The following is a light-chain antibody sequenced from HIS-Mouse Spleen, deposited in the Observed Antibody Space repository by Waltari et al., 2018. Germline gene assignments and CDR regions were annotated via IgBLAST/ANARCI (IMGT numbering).Light chain of an antibody. V-gene: IGLV2-23*01. CDR2: EGS. CDR3: CSYAGSSTSVV. CDR1: SSDVGSYNL. Sequence: SVSGSPGQSITISCTGTSSDVGSYNLVSWYQQHPGKAPKLMIYEGSKRPSGVSNRFSGSKSGNTASLTISGLQAEDEADYYCCSYAGSSTSVVFGGGTKLTVL. J-gene: IGLJ2*01.